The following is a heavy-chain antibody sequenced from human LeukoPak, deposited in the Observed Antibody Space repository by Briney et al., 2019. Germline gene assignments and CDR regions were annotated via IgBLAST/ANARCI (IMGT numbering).Heavy chain of an antibody. V-gene: IGHV4-34*01. CDR3: ASLGGLMTTVIP. J-gene: IGHJ4*02. CDR2: INHSGST. CDR1: GGSFSGYY. D-gene: IGHD4-11*01. Sequence: PSETLSLTCAVYGGSFSGYYWSWIRQPPGKGPEWIGEINHSGSTNYNPSLKSRVTISADTSKNQFSLKLSSVTAADTAVYYCASLGGLMTTVIPWGQGTLVTVSS.